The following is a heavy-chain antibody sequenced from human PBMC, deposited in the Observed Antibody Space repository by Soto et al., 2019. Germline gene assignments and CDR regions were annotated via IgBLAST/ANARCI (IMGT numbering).Heavy chain of an antibody. J-gene: IGHJ4*02. CDR3: ARELERVFDY. V-gene: IGHV3-30*03. Sequence: GGSLRLSCVASGFTFTNYWMHWVRQAPGKGLEWVAVIAYDGRNKYYADSVKGRFTISRDNSKNTLYLQMNSLRIEDTAVYYCARELERVFDYWGQGTLVTVSS. CDR2: IAYDGRNK. D-gene: IGHD1-1*01. CDR1: GFTFTNYW.